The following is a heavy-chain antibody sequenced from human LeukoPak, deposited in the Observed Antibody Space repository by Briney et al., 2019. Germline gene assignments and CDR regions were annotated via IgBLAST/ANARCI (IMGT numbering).Heavy chain of an antibody. J-gene: IGHJ4*02. V-gene: IGHV3-9*01. D-gene: IGHD6-19*01. CDR2: ISWNGGSI. CDR1: GFTFDDYG. Sequence: GRSLRLSCAASGFTFDDYGMNWVRQAPGKGLEWVSGISWNGGSIGYADSVKGRFTISRDNAKNSLYLQMNSLRAEDTALYYCAKDIGYSSGWFDYWGQGTLVTVSS. CDR3: AKDIGYSSGWFDY.